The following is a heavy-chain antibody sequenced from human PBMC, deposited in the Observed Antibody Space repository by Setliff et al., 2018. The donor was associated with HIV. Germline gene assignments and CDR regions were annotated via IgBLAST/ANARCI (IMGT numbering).Heavy chain of an antibody. Sequence: LRLSCEASGFTFANAWMNWVRQPPGKGLQWVGRIKTKGDGGITQYATPVRGRFTISRDDSQNTLYLQMRGLKAEDTAIYYCTTSYYDLWNGYYSHQDHWGQGTMVTVSS. CDR2: IKTKGDGGIT. D-gene: IGHD3-3*01. J-gene: IGHJ4*02. CDR1: GFTFANAW. CDR3: TTSYYDLWNGYYSHQDH. V-gene: IGHV3-15*01.